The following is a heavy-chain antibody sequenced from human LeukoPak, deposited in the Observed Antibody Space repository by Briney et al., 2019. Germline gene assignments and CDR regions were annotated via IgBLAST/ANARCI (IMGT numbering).Heavy chain of an antibody. D-gene: IGHD6-6*01. Sequence: SVKVSCKASGYTFTSYGISWVRQAPGQGLEWMGGIIPIFGTANYAQKFQGRVTITTDESTSTAYMELSSLRSEDTAVYYCARGEYSSSAYYYYYYMDVWGKGTTVTVSS. CDR2: IIPIFGTA. V-gene: IGHV1-69*05. J-gene: IGHJ6*03. CDR1: GYTFTSYG. CDR3: ARGEYSSSAYYYYYYMDV.